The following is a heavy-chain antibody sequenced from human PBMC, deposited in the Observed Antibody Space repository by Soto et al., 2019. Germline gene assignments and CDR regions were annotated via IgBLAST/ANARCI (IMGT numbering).Heavy chain of an antibody. CDR3: ASRYCSTTSCYSGPPDF. CDR1: GGSVSGSSYY. V-gene: IGHV4-39*01. Sequence: QLHLQESGPGLLKPSETLSLTCSVSGGSVSGSSYYWAWIRQPPGKGLEWIGSIFYTGSTYYNPSLQSRLTISVDTSKNQFSVKLTSLTAADTALYYCASRYCSTTSCYSGPPDFWGQGTLVAVSS. D-gene: IGHD2-2*01. J-gene: IGHJ4*02. CDR2: IFYTGST.